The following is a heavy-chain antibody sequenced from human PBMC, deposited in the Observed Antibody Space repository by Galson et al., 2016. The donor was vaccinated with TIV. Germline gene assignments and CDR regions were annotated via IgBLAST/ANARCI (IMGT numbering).Heavy chain of an antibody. Sequence: SLRLSCAASGFAFNTWAMSWVRQAPGKGLEWVSVINVSGDRTYYADSVKGRFTVSRDNSKNTLYLQMNNLRAEDTGIYYCARDRITYTLRGAFNLWGQGTWVTVSS. CDR1: GFAFNTWA. CDR2: INVSGDRT. V-gene: IGHV3-23*01. J-gene: IGHJ3*01. CDR3: ARDRITYTLRGAFNL. D-gene: IGHD3-10*01.